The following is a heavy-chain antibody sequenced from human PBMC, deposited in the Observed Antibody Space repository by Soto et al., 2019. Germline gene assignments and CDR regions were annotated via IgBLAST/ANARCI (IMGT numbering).Heavy chain of an antibody. CDR1: GFTFSDYY. J-gene: IGHJ6*02. CDR3: ARGHSIFYGMDV. D-gene: IGHD2-21*01. CDR2: VSSSGTTI. Sequence: QVQLVESGGGLVKPGGSLRLSCAASGFTFSDYYMNWIRQAPGKGLEWVSYVSSSGTTIYYADSVKGRFTISRDNAKNSLFLQMNSLRAEDTALYYCARGHSIFYGMDVWGQGTTVTVSS. V-gene: IGHV3-11*01.